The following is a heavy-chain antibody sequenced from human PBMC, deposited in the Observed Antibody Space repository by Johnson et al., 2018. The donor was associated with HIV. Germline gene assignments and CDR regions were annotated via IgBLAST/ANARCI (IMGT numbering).Heavy chain of an antibody. D-gene: IGHD5-12*01. V-gene: IGHV3-30*02. CDR2: IQNDGANK. Sequence: QVQLVESGGGLVQTGGSLRLSCADSGFTFSRYDMHWVRQAPGKGLEWVAFIQNDGANKYYADFVKGRFTISRDNSRNTVYLQMSKLRTEETAVYYCAKGEAQEGWIQLGSYAFDFWGRGTLVTVSS. J-gene: IGHJ3*01. CDR3: AKGEAQEGWIQLGSYAFDF. CDR1: GFTFSRYD.